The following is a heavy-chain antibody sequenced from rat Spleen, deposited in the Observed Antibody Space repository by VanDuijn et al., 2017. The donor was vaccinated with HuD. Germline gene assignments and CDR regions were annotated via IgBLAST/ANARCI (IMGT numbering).Heavy chain of an antibody. CDR3: ARAGYLRDWYFDF. Sequence: EVQMVESGGGLVQPGRSLKLSCAASGFTFSDYGMAWVRQAPTKGLEWVATISYDGSSTYYRDSVKGRFTISRDNAKSTLYLQMDSLRSEDTATYCCARAGYLRDWYFDFWGPGTMVTVSS. D-gene: IGHD2-2*01. V-gene: IGHV5-29*01. CDR2: ISYDGSST. CDR1: GFTFSDYG. J-gene: IGHJ1*01.